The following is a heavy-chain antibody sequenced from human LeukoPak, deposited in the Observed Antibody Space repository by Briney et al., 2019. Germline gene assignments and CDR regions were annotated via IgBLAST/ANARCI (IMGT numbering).Heavy chain of an antibody. CDR1: GFTFSSYA. D-gene: IGHD3-22*01. CDR3: ANRPGYYYDSSGYAFDI. J-gene: IGHJ3*02. CDR2: ISGSGGSA. Sequence: GGSLRLSCAASGFTFSSYAMSWVRQAPGKGLEWVSAISGSGGSAYYADSVKGRFTISRDNSKNTLYLQMNSLRAEDTAVYYCANRPGYYYDSSGYAFDIWGQGTMVTVSS. V-gene: IGHV3-23*01.